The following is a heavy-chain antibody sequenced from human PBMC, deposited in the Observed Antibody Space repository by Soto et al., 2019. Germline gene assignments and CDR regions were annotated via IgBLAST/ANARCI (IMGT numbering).Heavy chain of an antibody. D-gene: IGHD5-12*01. CDR1: GGTFSSYA. CDR3: ARVNRLKGAFVDIVATINNYYYNGMDV. Sequence: GASVKVSCKASGGTFSSYAISWVRQAPGQGLEWMGGIIPIFGTANYAQKFQGRVTITADESTSTAYMELSSLRSEDTAVYYCARVNRLKGAFVDIVATINNYYYNGMDVWGQGTTVTVSS. CDR2: IIPIFGTA. V-gene: IGHV1-69*13. J-gene: IGHJ6*02.